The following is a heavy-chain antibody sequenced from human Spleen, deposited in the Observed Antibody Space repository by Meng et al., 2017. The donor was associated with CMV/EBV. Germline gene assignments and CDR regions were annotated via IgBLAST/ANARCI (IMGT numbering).Heavy chain of an antibody. CDR2: INPNSGDT. D-gene: IGHD3-3*01. CDR3: ARSAASDLPYYGLDA. J-gene: IGHJ6*02. CDR1: GYTFAGHY. Sequence: ASVKVSCKASGYTFAGHYLHWVRQAPGQGLEWMAWINPNSGDTKYAQRFQGRVTMTRDTSINTAYMELSSLRSDDTAVYYCARSAASDLPYYGLDAWGQGTTVTVSS. V-gene: IGHV1-2*02.